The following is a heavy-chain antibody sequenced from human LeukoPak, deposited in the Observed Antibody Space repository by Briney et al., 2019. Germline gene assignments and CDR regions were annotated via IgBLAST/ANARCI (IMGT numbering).Heavy chain of an antibody. CDR2: INARGTT. CDR3: RGLALPEVLGVFEI. V-gene: IGHV4-61*02. CDR1: GGSISSGSYY. Sequence: SETLSLTCTVSGGSISSGSYYWSWIRQPAGKGLEWIARINARGTTTYNPSLRSRVTISIDTSRNQFSLQLSSVTAAATAMYYCRGLALPEVLGVFEIWARGQGSPSLQ. D-gene: IGHD3-3*02. J-gene: IGHJ3*02.